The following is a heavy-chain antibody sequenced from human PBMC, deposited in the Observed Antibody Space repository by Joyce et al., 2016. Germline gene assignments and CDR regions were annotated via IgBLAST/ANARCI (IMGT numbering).Heavy chain of an antibody. CDR3: ARDDHCNSGCYVGWFDP. Sequence: QVQLVQSGAEVKKPGASVKVSCKASGYTFTGHYMHWVRQAPGQGLEVRGCVNPNNGGTNYAKKFQGRVTMTRDTSISTAYMELSRLRPDDTAVYYCARDDHCNSGCYVGWFDPWGQGTLVTVSS. J-gene: IGHJ5*02. CDR2: VNPNNGGT. CDR1: GYTFTGHY. D-gene: IGHD2/OR15-2a*01. V-gene: IGHV1-2*02.